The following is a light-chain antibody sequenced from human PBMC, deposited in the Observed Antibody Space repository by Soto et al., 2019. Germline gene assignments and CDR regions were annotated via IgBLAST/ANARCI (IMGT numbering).Light chain of an antibody. CDR1: ESVTSRY. CDR3: QQYGSSPQT. J-gene: IGKJ1*01. CDR2: GAS. V-gene: IGKV3-20*01. Sequence: ELVLTHSPVTLSLPPGESATVSCSASESVTSRYLAWYQQKRGQVPRLLLYGASFRATGIPDRFSGSGSGTDFTLTITRLEPEDFAVYYCQQYGSSPQTCGQGTTVDIK.